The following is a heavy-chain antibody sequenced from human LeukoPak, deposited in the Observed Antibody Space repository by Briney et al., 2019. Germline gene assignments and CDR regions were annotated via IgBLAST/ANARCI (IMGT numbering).Heavy chain of an antibody. CDR2: INPNSGGT. CDR1: GYTFTGYY. D-gene: IGHD6-6*01. Sequence: GASVKVSCKASGYTFTGYYMHWVRQAPGQGLEWMGWINPNSGGTNYAQKFQGRVTMTRDTSISTAYMELSRLRSDDTAVYYCARDRIAARPFGWFDPGGQGTLVTVSA. V-gene: IGHV1-2*02. J-gene: IGHJ5*02. CDR3: ARDRIAARPFGWFDP.